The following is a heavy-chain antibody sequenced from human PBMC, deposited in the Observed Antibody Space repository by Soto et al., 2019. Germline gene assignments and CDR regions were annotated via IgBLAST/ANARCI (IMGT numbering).Heavy chain of an antibody. V-gene: IGHV3-23*01. CDR1: GFTFSSYA. J-gene: IGHJ4*02. CDR3: AKVFYYYDSSGYYYFDY. Sequence: GGSLRLSCAASGFTFSSYAVSWVRQAPGKGPEWISSISGSGSTIYYANSVKGRFTISRDNSKNTLYLQMSSLRAEDTAVYYCAKVFYYYDSSGYYYFDYWGQGTLVTVSS. D-gene: IGHD3-22*01. CDR2: ISGSGSTI.